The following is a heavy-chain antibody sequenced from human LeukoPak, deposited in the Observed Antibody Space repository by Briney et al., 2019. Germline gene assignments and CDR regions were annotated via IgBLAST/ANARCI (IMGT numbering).Heavy chain of an antibody. CDR3: GSDPNGDYVGALGY. V-gene: IGHV3-23*01. Sequence: HPGGSLRLSCEASGLSFSSYAFAWVRQAPGKGLEGVAAVTGGGGATHFADSVKGRFTISRDNSKNTMYLQMNSLRAEDTAMYFCGSDPNGDYVGALGYWGRGALVTVSS. D-gene: IGHD2-8*01. CDR2: VTGGGGAT. J-gene: IGHJ4*01. CDR1: GLSFSSYA.